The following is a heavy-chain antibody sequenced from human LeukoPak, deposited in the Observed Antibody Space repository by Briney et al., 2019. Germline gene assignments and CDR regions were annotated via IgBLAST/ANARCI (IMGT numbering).Heavy chain of an antibody. CDR2: INPNSGGT. Sequence: ASVNVSCKASGYTFTGYYMHWVRQAPGQGLEWMGWINPNSGGTNYAQKFQGRVTMTRDRSISTAYMELSRLRSDDTAVYYCAREAAQLGYYYYYMDVWGKGTTVTVSS. D-gene: IGHD1-26*01. J-gene: IGHJ6*03. V-gene: IGHV1-2*02. CDR1: GYTFTGYY. CDR3: AREAAQLGYYYYYMDV.